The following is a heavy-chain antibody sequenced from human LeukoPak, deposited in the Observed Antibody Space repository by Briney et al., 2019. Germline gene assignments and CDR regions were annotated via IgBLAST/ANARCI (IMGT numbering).Heavy chain of an antibody. CDR3: ARNFGGGDSSGPYY. Sequence: GGSLRLSCAASGFTFDDYAMHWVRQAPGKGLEWVSGISWNSGSIGYADSVKGRFIISRGNAKNSLYLQVNSLRAEDTALYYCARNFGGGDSSGPYYWGQGTLVTVSS. D-gene: IGHD3-22*01. V-gene: IGHV3-9*01. CDR1: GFTFDDYA. J-gene: IGHJ4*02. CDR2: ISWNSGSI.